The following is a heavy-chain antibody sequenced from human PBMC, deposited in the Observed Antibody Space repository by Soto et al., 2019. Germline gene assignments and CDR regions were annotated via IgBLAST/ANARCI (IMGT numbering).Heavy chain of an antibody. CDR2: ISSSSSTI. CDR3: ARDFSAHVSTTPSPRDY. D-gene: IGHD3-16*01. V-gene: IGHV3-48*01. CDR1: GFTFSSYS. J-gene: IGHJ4*02. Sequence: EVQLVESGGGLVQPGGSLRLSCAASGFTFSSYSMNWVRQAPGKGLEWVSYISSSSSTIYYADSVKGRFTISRDNAKNSLYLQMNSLRAEDTAVYYCARDFSAHVSTTPSPRDYWGQGTLVTVSS.